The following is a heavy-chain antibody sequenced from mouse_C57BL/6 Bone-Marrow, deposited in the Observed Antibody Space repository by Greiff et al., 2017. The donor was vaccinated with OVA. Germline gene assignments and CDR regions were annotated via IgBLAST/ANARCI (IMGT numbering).Heavy chain of an antibody. V-gene: IGHV5-16*01. Sequence: EVQLQESEGGLVQPGSSMKLSCTASGFTFSDYYMAWVRQVPEKGLEWVANINYDGSSTYYLDSLKSRFIISRDHAKNILYLQMSSLKSEDTATYYCARGAIVPSYWYFDVWGTGTTVTVSS. CDR2: INYDGSST. CDR3: ARGAIVPSYWYFDV. CDR1: GFTFSDYY. J-gene: IGHJ1*03. D-gene: IGHD2-5*01.